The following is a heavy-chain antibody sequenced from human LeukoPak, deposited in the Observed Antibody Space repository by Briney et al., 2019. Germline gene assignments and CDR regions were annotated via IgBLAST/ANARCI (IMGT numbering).Heavy chain of an antibody. D-gene: IGHD1-26*01. V-gene: IGHV1-2*02. Sequence: ASVKVSCKASGYTFTGYYMHWVRQAPGQGLEWMGWINPNSGGTNYAQKFQGRVTMTRDTSISTAYMELSRLRSDDTAVYYCARDYAPHEVGATSEFDYWGQGTLVTVSS. CDR2: INPNSGGT. J-gene: IGHJ4*02. CDR3: ARDYAPHEVGATSEFDY. CDR1: GYTFTGYY.